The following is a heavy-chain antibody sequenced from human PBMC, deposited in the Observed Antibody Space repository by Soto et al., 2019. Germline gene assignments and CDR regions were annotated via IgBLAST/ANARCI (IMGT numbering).Heavy chain of an antibody. V-gene: IGHV4-30-2*01. D-gene: IGHD6-19*01. CDR1: GGSISSGGSS. CDR2: IYHSGST. CDR3: ARAGGLGAVAVDY. J-gene: IGHJ4*02. Sequence: QLQLQESGSGLVKPSQTLSLTCAVSGGSISSGGSSWSWIRQPPGKGLEWIGYIYHSGSTYYNPSLKSRVTISVDRSKNHFSLKLSSVTAADMAVYYCARAGGLGAVAVDYWGQGTLVTVSS.